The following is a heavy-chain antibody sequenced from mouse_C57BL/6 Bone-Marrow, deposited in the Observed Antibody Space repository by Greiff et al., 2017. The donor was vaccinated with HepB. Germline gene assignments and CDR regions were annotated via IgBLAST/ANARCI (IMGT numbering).Heavy chain of an antibody. D-gene: IGHD6-5*01. CDR2: IDPSDSYT. V-gene: IGHV1-69*01. CDR3: AICLTMDY. J-gene: IGHJ4*01. CDR1: GYTFTSYW. Sequence: VQLQQPGAELVMPGASVKLSCKASGYTFTSYWMHWVKQRPGQGLEWIGEIDPSDSYTNYNQKFKGKSTLTVDKSSSTAYMQLSSLTTEDSAVYYCAICLTMDYWGQGTSVTVSS.